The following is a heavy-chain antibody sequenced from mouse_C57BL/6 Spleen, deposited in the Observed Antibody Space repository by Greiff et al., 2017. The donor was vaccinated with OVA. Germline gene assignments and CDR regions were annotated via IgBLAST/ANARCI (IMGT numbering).Heavy chain of an antibody. Sequence: QVHVKQPGAELVKPGASVKLSCKASGYTFTSYWMHWVKQRPGRGLEWIGRIDPNSGGTKYNEKFKSKATLTVDKPSSTAYMQLSSLTSEDSAVYYCAREAFITTVVATPYWYFDVWGTGTTVTVSS. CDR1: GYTFTSYW. D-gene: IGHD1-1*01. CDR2: IDPNSGGT. CDR3: AREAFITTVVATPYWYFDV. V-gene: IGHV1-72*01. J-gene: IGHJ1*03.